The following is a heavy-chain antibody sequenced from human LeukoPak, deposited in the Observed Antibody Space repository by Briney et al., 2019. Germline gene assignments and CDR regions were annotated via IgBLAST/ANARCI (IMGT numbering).Heavy chain of an antibody. CDR2: INPSGGST. CDR1: GYTFTSYY. V-gene: IGHV1-46*01. Sequence: ASVKVSCKASGYTFTSYYMHWVRQAPGQGLEWMGIINPSGGSTSYAQKFQGRVTMTRNTSISTAYMELSSLRSEDTAVYYCARDYGSGSYPFDYWGQGTLVTVSS. J-gene: IGHJ4*02. D-gene: IGHD3-10*01. CDR3: ARDYGSGSYPFDY.